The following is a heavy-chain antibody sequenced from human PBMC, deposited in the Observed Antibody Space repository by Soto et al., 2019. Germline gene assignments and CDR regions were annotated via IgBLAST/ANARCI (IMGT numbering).Heavy chain of an antibody. CDR3: ARRPVTYYFDF. D-gene: IGHD4-17*01. CDR2: ISYDGSNK. CDR1: GFTFSNYA. Sequence: QVQLVESGGGVVQPGRSLRLSCAASGFTFSNYAMHWVRQAPGKGLEWVAVISYDGSNKYYADSVKGRFTISRDNSKNTVSLQMNSRRAGDTAVCYCARRPVTYYFDFWGQGTLVTVSS. V-gene: IGHV3-30-3*01. J-gene: IGHJ4*02.